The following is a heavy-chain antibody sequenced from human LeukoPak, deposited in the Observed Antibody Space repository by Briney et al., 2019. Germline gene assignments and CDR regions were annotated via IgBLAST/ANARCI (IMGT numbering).Heavy chain of an antibody. J-gene: IGHJ4*02. V-gene: IGHV3-21*01. CDR1: GFTFSSYS. CDR3: ARDLGGYGDSGTNFDY. CDR2: ITSSGRYI. D-gene: IGHD4-17*01. Sequence: GGSLRLSCAASGFTFSSYSMNWVRQAPGKGLEWVSSITSSGRYIYYADSVKGRFTISRDNSENSLYLQMDSLTAEDTAVYYCARDLGGYGDSGTNFDYWGQGTLVTVSS.